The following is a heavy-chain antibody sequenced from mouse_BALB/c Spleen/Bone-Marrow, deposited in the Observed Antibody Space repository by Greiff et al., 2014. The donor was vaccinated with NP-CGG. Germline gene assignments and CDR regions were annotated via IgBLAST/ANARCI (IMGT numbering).Heavy chain of an antibody. J-gene: IGHJ3*01. CDR3: TRTYGNYPAWFAY. V-gene: IGHV1S22*01. CDR2: IYPGSGST. D-gene: IGHD2-1*01. Sequence: LKESGSELVRPGVSVKLSCKASGYTFTSYLIHWVKQRPGQGLEWIGNIYPGSGSTNYDEKFKSKATLTVDTSSSTAYMQLSSLTSEDSAVYYCTRTYGNYPAWFAYWGQGTLVTVSA. CDR1: GYTFTSYL.